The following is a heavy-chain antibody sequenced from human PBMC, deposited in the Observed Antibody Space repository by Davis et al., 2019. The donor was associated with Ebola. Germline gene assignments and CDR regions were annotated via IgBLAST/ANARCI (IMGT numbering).Heavy chain of an antibody. D-gene: IGHD3-10*01. CDR3: ARGDEVRAVRNYFDY. CDR1: GFTFNSYA. CDR2: ISGSGDAI. J-gene: IGHJ4*02. V-gene: IGHV3-23*01. Sequence: PGGSLRLSCAASGFTFNSYAVTWVRQASGKGLEWVSTISGSGDAIYYADSVKGRFTISRDNSENTVHLQMNSLRAEDTAVYYCARGDEVRAVRNYFDYWGQGTLVTVSS.